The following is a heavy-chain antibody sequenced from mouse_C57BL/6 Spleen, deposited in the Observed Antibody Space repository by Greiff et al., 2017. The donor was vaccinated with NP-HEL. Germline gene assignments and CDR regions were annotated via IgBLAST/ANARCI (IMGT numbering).Heavy chain of an antibody. CDR3: ARPHYYSNYWYFDV. V-gene: IGHV1-55*01. CDR1: GYTFPSYW. CDR2: IYPGSGST. Sequence: QVQLQQPGAELVKPGASVKMSCKASGYTFPSYWITWVKQRPGQGLEWIGDIYPGSGSTNYNEQFKSKATLTVDTSSSTAYMQLSSLTSEDSAVYYCARPHYYSNYWYFDVWGTGTTVTVSS. J-gene: IGHJ1*03. D-gene: IGHD2-5*01.